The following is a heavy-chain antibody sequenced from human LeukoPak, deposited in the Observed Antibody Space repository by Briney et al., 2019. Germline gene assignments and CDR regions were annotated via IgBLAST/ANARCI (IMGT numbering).Heavy chain of an antibody. CDR3: ARDRSGSYSFPPSGCFDP. J-gene: IGHJ5*02. D-gene: IGHD1-26*01. CDR2: MSSSDDGR. CDR1: GFSFSSYA. V-gene: IGHV3-23*01. Sequence: GGSLRLSCATSGFSFSSYAMSWVRQAPGKGLEWVSAMSSSDDGRYYAASVRGRFTISRDTSRSTLYLQMNSLRAEDTAVYYCARDRSGSYSFPPSGCFDPWGQGTLVTVSS.